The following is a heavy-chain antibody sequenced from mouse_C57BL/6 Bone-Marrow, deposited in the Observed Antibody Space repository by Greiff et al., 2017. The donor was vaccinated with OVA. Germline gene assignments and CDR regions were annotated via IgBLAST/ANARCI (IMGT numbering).Heavy chain of an antibody. CDR1: GYTFTSYH. J-gene: IGHJ1*03. V-gene: IGHV1-12*01. D-gene: IGHD1-1*01. CDR3: ASFISTEWRYFGV. CDR2: IYPGNGDT. Sequence: LQQSGAELVRPGASVKMSCKASGYTFTSYHMHWVKQTPRQGLEWIGAIYPGNGDTSYNQKFKGKATLTVDKSSSTAYMQLSSLTSEDSAVSVCASFISTEWRYFGVWGTGTTVSVST.